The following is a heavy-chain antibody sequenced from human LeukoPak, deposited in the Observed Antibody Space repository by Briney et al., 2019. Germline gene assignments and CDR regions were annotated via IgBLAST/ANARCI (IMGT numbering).Heavy chain of an antibody. CDR3: ARGQQLGAATVIDP. CDR2: ISRSSSTI. V-gene: IGHV3-48*01. J-gene: IGHJ5*02. D-gene: IGHD6-13*01. CDR1: GFTFSSYS. Sequence: GGSLRLSCAASGFTFSSYSMNWVRQAPGKGLEWVSYISRSSSTIYYADSVKGRFTISRDNSKNTLYLQMNSLRAEDTAVYYCARGQQLGAATVIDPWGQGTLVTVSS.